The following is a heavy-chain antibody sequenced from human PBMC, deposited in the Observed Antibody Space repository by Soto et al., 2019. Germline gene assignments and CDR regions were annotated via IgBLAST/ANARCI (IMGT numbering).Heavy chain of an antibody. V-gene: IGHV3-23*01. CDR1: GFTFRSYA. J-gene: IGHJ4*02. CDR3: ANDRRAGGNYGFDFEF. D-gene: IGHD4-17*01. Sequence: EVQLLESGGTLVQPGGSLRLSCAASGFTFRSYAINWVRQAPGKGLEWVSLISAPGVGTYYADSVKGRFTMSRDNSKNTVYLQMHILRVEDTALYYCANDRRAGGNYGFDFEFWGQGTLVTVSS. CDR2: ISAPGVGT.